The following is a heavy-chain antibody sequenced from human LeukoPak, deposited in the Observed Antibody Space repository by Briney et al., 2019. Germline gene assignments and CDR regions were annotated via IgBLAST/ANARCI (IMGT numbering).Heavy chain of an antibody. CDR2: IYSGGST. V-gene: IGHV3-66*02. J-gene: IGHJ3*02. CDR3: ARMSSGWSRAFDI. D-gene: IGHD6-19*01. Sequence: GGSLRLSCAASGFTVSSNYMSWVRQAPGTGLEWVSVIYSGGSTYYADSVKGRFTISRDNSKNTLYLQMNSLRAEDTAVYYCARMSSGWSRAFDIWGQGTMVTVSS. CDR1: GFTVSSNY.